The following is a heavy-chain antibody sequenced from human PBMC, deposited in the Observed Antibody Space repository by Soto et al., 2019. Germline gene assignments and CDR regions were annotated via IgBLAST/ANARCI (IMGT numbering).Heavy chain of an antibody. J-gene: IGHJ4*02. D-gene: IGHD3-10*01. CDR2: IYSGGYT. V-gene: IGHV3-53*01. CDR3: ATHPGGGGY. CDR1: GFTVSNNY. Sequence: EVQLVESGGGLIQPGGSLRLSCAVSGFTVSNNYMSWVRQAPGKGLEGVSVIYSGGYTAYGDSVKGRFTITRDNSKNTPYPEMNGRRAHNTAVFSCATHPGGGGYWGQGTLVTVSS.